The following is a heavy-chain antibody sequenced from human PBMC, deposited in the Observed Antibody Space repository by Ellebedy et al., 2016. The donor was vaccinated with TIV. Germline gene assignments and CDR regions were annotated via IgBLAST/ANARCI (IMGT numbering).Heavy chain of an antibody. Sequence: SETLSLTCTVSGGSICSSSYYWGWIRQPPGKGLEWIGSIYYSGSTYYNPSLKSRVTISVDTSKNQFSLKLRSVTAADTAVYYCARGGVSYSDYWGQGTLVTVSS. D-gene: IGHD2-8*01. CDR3: ARGGVSYSDY. J-gene: IGHJ4*02. V-gene: IGHV4-39*07. CDR2: IYYSGST. CDR1: GGSICSSSYY.